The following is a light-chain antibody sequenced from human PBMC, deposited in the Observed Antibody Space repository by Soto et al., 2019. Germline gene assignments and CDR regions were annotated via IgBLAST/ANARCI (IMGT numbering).Light chain of an antibody. V-gene: IGKV1-33*01. CDR3: QQYDNLPLT. CDR1: QDISNY. J-gene: IGKJ4*01. Sequence: DIQMTQSPSSLSSSVVGRVTITCQASQDISNYLNWYQQKPGKAPKLLIYDASNLETGVPSRFSGSGSGTDFTFTISSLQPEDIATYYCQQYDNLPLTFGGGTKVDI. CDR2: DAS.